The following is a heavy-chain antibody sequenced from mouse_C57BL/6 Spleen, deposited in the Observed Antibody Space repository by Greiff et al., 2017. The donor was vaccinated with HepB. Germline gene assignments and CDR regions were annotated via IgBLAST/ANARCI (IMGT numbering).Heavy chain of an antibody. CDR1: GFTFSDYG. CDR2: ISSGSSTI. Sequence: EVNVVESGGGLVKPGGSLKLSCAASGFTFSDYGMHWVRQAPEKGLEWVAYISSGSSTIYYADTVKGRFTISRDNAKNTLFLQMTSLRSEDTAMYYWAREGIYYGSSYYFDVWGTGTTVTVSS. CDR3: AREGIYYGSSYYFDV. J-gene: IGHJ1*03. D-gene: IGHD1-1*01. V-gene: IGHV5-17*01.